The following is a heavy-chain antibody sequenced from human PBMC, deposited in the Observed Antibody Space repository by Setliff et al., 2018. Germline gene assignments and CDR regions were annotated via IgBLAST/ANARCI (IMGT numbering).Heavy chain of an antibody. CDR2: IYTDGST. V-gene: IGHV4-61*02. CDR1: GDSISRAYFY. J-gene: IGHJ4*02. D-gene: IGHD3-16*01. CDR3: ARGGVLGTGDFDF. Sequence: SETLSLTCTVSGDSISRAYFYWSWIRQSAGKGLECLGRIYTDGSTKYNPSLNSRVTLLIDTANNQISLRPTSVTAADTAVYFCARGGVLGTGDFDFWGQGTLVTVSS.